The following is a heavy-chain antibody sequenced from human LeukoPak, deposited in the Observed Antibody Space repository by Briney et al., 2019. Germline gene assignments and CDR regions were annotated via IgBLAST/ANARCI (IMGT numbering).Heavy chain of an antibody. Sequence: PGGSLRLSCAASGFTFSSYAMYWVRQAPGKGLEWVAVISYDGSNKYYADSVKGRFTISRDNSKNTLYLQMNSLRAENTAVYYCARDPKGGKDGYPRSWGQGTLVTVSS. CDR1: GFTFSSYA. CDR3: ARDPKGGKDGYPRS. D-gene: IGHD5-24*01. V-gene: IGHV3-30-3*01. J-gene: IGHJ5*02. CDR2: ISYDGSNK.